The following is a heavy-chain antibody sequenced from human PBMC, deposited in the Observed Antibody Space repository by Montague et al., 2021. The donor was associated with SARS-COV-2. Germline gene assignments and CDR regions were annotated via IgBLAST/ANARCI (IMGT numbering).Heavy chain of an antibody. V-gene: IGHV4-34*01. Sequence: SETLSLTCAVYGGSFSGYYWSWIRQPPGKGLEWIGEINHSGNTNYNPSLKSRVTISVDTSKNQFSLKLSSVTAAGTAVYYCTREGYQVLWSDYYYYGMDVWGQGTTVTVSS. CDR3: TREGYQVLWSDYYYYGMDV. J-gene: IGHJ6*02. D-gene: IGHD2-2*01. CDR1: GGSFSGYY. CDR2: INHSGNT.